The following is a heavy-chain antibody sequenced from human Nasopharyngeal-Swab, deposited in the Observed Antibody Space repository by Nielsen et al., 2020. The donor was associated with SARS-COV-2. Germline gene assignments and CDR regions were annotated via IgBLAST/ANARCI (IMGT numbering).Heavy chain of an antibody. Sequence: VRQAPGKGLEWVAVIWYDGSKKYYGDSGKGRFTISRDNSKNTMYLQMNSLRAEDTAVYYCARDRGTNEVDYWGQGTLVTVSP. D-gene: IGHD3-10*01. CDR3: ARDRGTNEVDY. J-gene: IGHJ4*02. V-gene: IGHV3-33*01. CDR2: IWYDGSKK.